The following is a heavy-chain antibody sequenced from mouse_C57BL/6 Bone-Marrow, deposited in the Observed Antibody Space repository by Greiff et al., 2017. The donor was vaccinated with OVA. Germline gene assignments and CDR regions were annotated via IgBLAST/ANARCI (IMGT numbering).Heavy chain of an antibody. Sequence: VQLQQSGPGLVKPSQSLSLTCSVTGYSITSGYYWNWIRQFPGNKLEWMGYISYDGSNNYNPSLKNRISITRDTSKNQFFLKLNSVTTEDTATYYCARWWGTGTTVTVSS. CDR3: ARW. V-gene: IGHV3-6*01. CDR1: GYSITSGYY. CDR2: ISYDGSN. J-gene: IGHJ1*03.